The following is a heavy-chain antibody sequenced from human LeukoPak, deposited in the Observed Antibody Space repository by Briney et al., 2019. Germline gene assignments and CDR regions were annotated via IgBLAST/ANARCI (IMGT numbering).Heavy chain of an antibody. Sequence: PSETLSLTCTVSGDSISRYYWSWIRQPPGKGLEWIGYINNSGGTSYNPSLKSRVTISVDTSKNQFSLKLSSVTAADKAVYYCASSAFWSGYYRRWGQGTLVTVSS. CDR3: ASSAFWSGYYRR. CDR2: INNSGGT. D-gene: IGHD3-3*01. CDR1: GDSISRYY. V-gene: IGHV4-59*12. J-gene: IGHJ4*02.